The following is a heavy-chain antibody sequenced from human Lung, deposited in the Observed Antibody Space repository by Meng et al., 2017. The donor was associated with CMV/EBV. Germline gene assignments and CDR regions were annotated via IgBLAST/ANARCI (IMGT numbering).Heavy chain of an antibody. D-gene: IGHD2-2*01. CDR3: ARAMRGPYCTSTTCPTANYYNYGMDV. V-gene: IGHV3-30*04. CDR2: ISFDGNEK. J-gene: IGHJ6*01. CDR1: GFTFSDYG. Sequence: SLKISCAASGFTFSDYGVHWVRQAPGKGLEWVTVISFDGNEKYYADSVKGRFTISRDNSKNTLSLQMNSLRPEDTAVYYCARAMRGPYCTSTTCPTANYYNYGMDVWGQGTTVTVSS.